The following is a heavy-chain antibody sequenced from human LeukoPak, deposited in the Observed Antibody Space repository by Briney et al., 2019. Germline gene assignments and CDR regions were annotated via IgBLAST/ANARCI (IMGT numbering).Heavy chain of an antibody. D-gene: IGHD1-14*01. CDR3: ARDSRQYKDLPYYFDC. V-gene: IGHV3-21*01. J-gene: IGHJ4*02. CDR1: RFTFSTYT. CDR2: DSSGSIYR. Sequence: PGASLRLSCAASRFTFSTYTMNWFRQAPGKELKCVSSDSSGSIYRYHADSVQDRFTISRDIAKDSLYLQMNSLRAEDTAVYYCARDSRQYKDLPYYFDCWGQGTLVTVSS.